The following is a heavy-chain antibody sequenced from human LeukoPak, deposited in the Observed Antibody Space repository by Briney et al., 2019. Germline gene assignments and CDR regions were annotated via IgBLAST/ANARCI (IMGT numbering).Heavy chain of an antibody. Sequence: GGSLRLSCAASGFAFSSYEMNWVRQAPGKGLEWVSYISSSGSTIYYADSVKGRFTISRDNAKNPLYLQMNSLRAEDTAVYYCARDGRYCSSTSYYEVYFDYWGQGTLVTVSS. V-gene: IGHV3-48*03. J-gene: IGHJ4*02. D-gene: IGHD2-2*01. CDR1: GFAFSSYE. CDR3: ARDGRYCSSTSYYEVYFDY. CDR2: ISSSGSTI.